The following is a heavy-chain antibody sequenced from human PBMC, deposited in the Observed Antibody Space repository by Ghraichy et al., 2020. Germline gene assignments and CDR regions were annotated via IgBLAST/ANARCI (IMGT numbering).Heavy chain of an antibody. D-gene: IGHD2-15*01. CDR1: GYTFTSYC. CDR3: ASRHYCSGGSCFADAFDI. V-gene: IGHV1-46*01. Sequence: ASVKVSCKASGYTFTSYCIHWVRQAPGQGLEWMGISNPSGGSTTYAQKFQGRVTMTRDTSTSTVYMELSSLRSEDTAVYYCASRHYCSGGSCFADAFDIWGQGTMVTVSS. J-gene: IGHJ3*02. CDR2: SNPSGGST.